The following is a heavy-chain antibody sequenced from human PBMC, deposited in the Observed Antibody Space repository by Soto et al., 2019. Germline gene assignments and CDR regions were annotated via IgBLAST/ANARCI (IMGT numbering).Heavy chain of an antibody. CDR2: INHSGST. V-gene: IGHV4-34*01. CDR3: ARVKRNTMIVVVNYYFDY. Sequence: SETLSLTCAVYGGSFSGYYWSWIRQPPGKGLEWIGEINHSGSTNYNPSLKSRVTISVDTSKNQFSLKLSSATAADTAVYYCARVKRNTMIVVVNYYFDYWGQGTLVTVSS. CDR1: GGSFSGYY. D-gene: IGHD3-22*01. J-gene: IGHJ4*02.